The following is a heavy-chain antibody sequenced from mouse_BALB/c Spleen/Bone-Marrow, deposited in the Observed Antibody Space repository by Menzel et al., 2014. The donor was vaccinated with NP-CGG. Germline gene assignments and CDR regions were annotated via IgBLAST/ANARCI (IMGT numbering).Heavy chain of an antibody. D-gene: IGHD1-1*01. V-gene: IGHV1-5*01. CDR3: TRVITAVLATRAMDY. CDR1: GYTFTSYW. Sequence: EVQLVESGTVLARPGASVKMSCKASGYTFTSYWMHWVEQRPGQGLEWIGAIYPGNSDTSYNQKFKGKAKLTAATSTSTAYMELSSLTNEDSAVYYCTRVITAVLATRAMDYWGQGSSVTVSS. CDR2: IYPGNSDT. J-gene: IGHJ4*01.